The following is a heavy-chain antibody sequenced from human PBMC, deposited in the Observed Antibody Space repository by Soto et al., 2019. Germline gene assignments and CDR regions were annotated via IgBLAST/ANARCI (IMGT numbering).Heavy chain of an antibody. D-gene: IGHD2-2*01. J-gene: IGHJ3*02. CDR1: GDTFSSYA. Sequence: QVQLVQSGAEVKMPGSSVKVSCKASGDTFSSYAISWVRQAPGQGLEWMGGIIPIFGTANYAQKFQGRVTITADKSTSTAYMELSSLRSEDTAVYYCARDQDSSTSCCLDALDIWGQGTMVTVSS. CDR2: IIPIFGTA. V-gene: IGHV1-69*06. CDR3: ARDQDSSTSCCLDALDI.